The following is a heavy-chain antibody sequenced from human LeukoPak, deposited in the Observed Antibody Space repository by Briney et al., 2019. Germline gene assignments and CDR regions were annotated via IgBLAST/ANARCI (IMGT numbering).Heavy chain of an antibody. D-gene: IGHD6-13*01. CDR2: INPNSGGA. J-gene: IGHJ4*02. V-gene: IGHV1-2*06. CDR1: GYTFTGYY. CDR3: ARVDRGQQLVVDY. Sequence: ASVKVSCKASGYTFTGYYMHWVRQAPGQGLEWMGQINPNSGGANYAQKFQGRVTMTRDTSISTAYMELSRLRSDDTAVYYCARVDRGQQLVVDYWGQGTLVTVSS.